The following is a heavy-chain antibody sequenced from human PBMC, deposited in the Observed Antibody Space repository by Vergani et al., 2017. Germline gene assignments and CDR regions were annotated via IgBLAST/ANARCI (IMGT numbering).Heavy chain of an antibody. CDR1: GGSFNTYY. V-gene: IGHV4-59*08. Sequence: QVQLEESGPGLVKPSETLSLTCTVSGGSFNTYYWSWIRQSPGKGLEWIGYIYSTGSTNYNPSLNSRVTMSVDTSKNQFSLNLTSVTAADTAVYYCTRHGRSGWAGYFQHWGQGTLVTASS. J-gene: IGHJ1*01. CDR3: TRHGRSGWAGYFQH. CDR2: IYSTGST. D-gene: IGHD6-19*01.